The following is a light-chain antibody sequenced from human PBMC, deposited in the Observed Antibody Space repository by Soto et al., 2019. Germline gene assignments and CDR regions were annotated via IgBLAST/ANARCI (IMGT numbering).Light chain of an antibody. CDR1: QSVSSSY. V-gene: IGKV3-20*01. Sequence: DIVLTQSPGTLSLSPGERATLSCRASQSVSSSYFAWYQQKPGQAPRLLIYAASRRASGIPDRFSGSGSGTDFTLTINRLEPEDFAVYYCQQYGALPYTFGQGTK. CDR3: QQYGALPYT. CDR2: AAS. J-gene: IGKJ2*01.